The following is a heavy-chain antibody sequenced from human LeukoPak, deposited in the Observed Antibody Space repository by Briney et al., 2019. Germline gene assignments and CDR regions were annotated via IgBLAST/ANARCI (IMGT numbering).Heavy chain of an antibody. D-gene: IGHD6-13*01. CDR2: ISSSGSTI. V-gene: IGHV3-48*03. J-gene: IGHJ4*02. CDR3: ARDSSSWYFDY. Sequence: RGSLRLSCAPPRFTPTSSETHWVRQAPQKGLEWVSYISSSGSTIYYADSVKGRFTISRDNAKNSLYLQMNSLRAEDTAVYYCARDSSSWYFDYWGQGNLVTVSS. CDR1: RFTPTSSE.